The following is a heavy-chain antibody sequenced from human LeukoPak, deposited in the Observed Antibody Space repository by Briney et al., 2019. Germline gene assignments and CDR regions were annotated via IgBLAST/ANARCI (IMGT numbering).Heavy chain of an antibody. V-gene: IGHV1-2*02. J-gene: IGHJ4*02. CDR3: ARAWSVGSQFDY. CDR2: INPNSGGT. D-gene: IGHD2-15*01. Sequence: ASVKVSCKASGYTFTGYYMHGVRQAPGQGLEWMGWINPNSGGTNYAQKFQGRVTMTRDTSISTAYMELSRLRSDDTAVYYCARAWSVGSQFDYWGQGTLVTVSS. CDR1: GYTFTGYY.